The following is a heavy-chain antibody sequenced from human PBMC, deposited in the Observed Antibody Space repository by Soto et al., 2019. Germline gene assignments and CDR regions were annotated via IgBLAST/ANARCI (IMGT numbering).Heavy chain of an antibody. V-gene: IGHV4-39*02. J-gene: IGHJ6*02. D-gene: IGHD2-2*01. CDR1: GGSISSSSYY. Sequence: PSETLSLTCTVSGGSISSSSYYWGWIRQPPGKGLEWIGSIYYSGSTYYNPSLKGRVTISVDTSKNQFSLKLSSVTAADTAVYYCARDCISTSCYQGYYGMDVWGQGTTVTVSS. CDR2: IYYSGST. CDR3: ARDCISTSCYQGYYGMDV.